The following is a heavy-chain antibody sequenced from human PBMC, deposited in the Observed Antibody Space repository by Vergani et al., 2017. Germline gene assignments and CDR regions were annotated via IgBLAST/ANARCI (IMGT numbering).Heavy chain of an antibody. CDR1: GFTFSSYG. Sequence: VQLVESGGGVVQPGRSLRLSCAASGFTFSSYGMHWVRQAPGKGLEWVAVISYDGSNKYYADSVKGRFTISRDNSKNTLYLQMNSLRAEDTAVYYCARGYSSSSIDAFDIWGQGTMVTVSS. V-gene: IGHV3-30*19. D-gene: IGHD6-6*01. J-gene: IGHJ3*02. CDR3: ARGYSSSSIDAFDI. CDR2: ISYDGSNK.